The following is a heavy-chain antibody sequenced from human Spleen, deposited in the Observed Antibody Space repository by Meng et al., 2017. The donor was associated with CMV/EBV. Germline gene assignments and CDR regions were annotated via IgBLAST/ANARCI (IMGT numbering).Heavy chain of an antibody. J-gene: IGHJ4*02. CDR1: GFTFSSYA. D-gene: IGHD1-26*01. CDR2: ISGNGGNS. Sequence: ETLSLTCAASGFTFSSYAMSWVRQAPGKGLEWVSAISGNGGNSYYADSVKGRFTISRDNSKNTVYLQMSSLRAEDTALYYCAKVWGNWGQGTLVTVSS. V-gene: IGHV3-23*01. CDR3: AKVWGN.